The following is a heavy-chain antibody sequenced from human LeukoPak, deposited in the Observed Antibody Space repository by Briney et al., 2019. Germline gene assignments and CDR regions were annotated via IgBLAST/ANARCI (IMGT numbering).Heavy chain of an antibody. Sequence: TSETLSLTCTVSGGSISSYYWSWIRQPPGKGLEWIGYIYYSGSTNYNPFLKSRVTISVDTSKNQFSLKLSSVTAADTAVYYCARDQGAYWGQGTLVTVSS. V-gene: IGHV4-59*01. CDR2: IYYSGST. D-gene: IGHD1-26*01. J-gene: IGHJ4*02. CDR3: ARDQGAY. CDR1: GGSISSYY.